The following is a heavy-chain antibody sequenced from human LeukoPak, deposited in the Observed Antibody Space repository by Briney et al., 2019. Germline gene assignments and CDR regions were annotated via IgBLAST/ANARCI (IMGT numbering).Heavy chain of an antibody. CDR2: IYPGDSDT. CDR3: ARNLQTYYYDSSGYYHRHYYYGMDV. J-gene: IGHJ6*02. Sequence: GESLKISCKGSGYSFTSYWIGWARQMPGKGLEWMGIIYPGDSDTRYSPSFQGQVTISADKSISTAYLQWSSLKASDTAMYYCARNLQTYYYDSSGYYHRHYYYGMDVWGQGTTVTVSS. CDR1: GYSFTSYW. D-gene: IGHD3-22*01. V-gene: IGHV5-51*01.